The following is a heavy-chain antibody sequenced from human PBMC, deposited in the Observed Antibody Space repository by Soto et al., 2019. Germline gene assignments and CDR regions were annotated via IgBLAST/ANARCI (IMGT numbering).Heavy chain of an antibody. CDR3: VHDFFGMNH. Sequence: EVHLVESGGGLVQPVGSLRLSCAASSFTFSDHYMDWVRQAPGKGLEWVGRSRNKANSYSTEYAASVKGRFSISRDDTKHSLYLQMNSLKTEDTAVYYCVHDFFGMNHWGQGTLVTVSS. D-gene: IGHD3-3*01. V-gene: IGHV3-72*01. CDR1: SFTFSDHY. CDR2: SRNKANSYST. J-gene: IGHJ5*02.